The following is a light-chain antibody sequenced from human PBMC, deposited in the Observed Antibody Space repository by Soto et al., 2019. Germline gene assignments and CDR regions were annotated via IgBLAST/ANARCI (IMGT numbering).Light chain of an antibody. CDR1: SSDVGAYNY. Sequence: QSALTQPASVSGSPGQSIAISCTGTSSDVGAYNYVSWYQHHPGKAPELIIYSVSHRPSGVSDRFSGSKSGNTASLTISGFQSEDEADYYCCSSKRRDIHYVFGAGTKLTVL. CDR2: SVS. CDR3: CSSKRRDIHYV. J-gene: IGLJ1*01. V-gene: IGLV2-14*03.